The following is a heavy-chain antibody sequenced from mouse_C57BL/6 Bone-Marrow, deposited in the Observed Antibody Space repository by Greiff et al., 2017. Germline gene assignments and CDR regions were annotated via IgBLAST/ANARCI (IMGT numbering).Heavy chain of an antibody. CDR3: ARRGGKYAMDY. Sequence: DVQLQESGPVLVKPGASVKMSCKASGYTFTDYYMNWVKQSHGKSLEWIGVINPYNGGTSYNQKFKGKATLTVDKSSSTAYMELNSLTSEDSAVYYCARRGGKYAMDYWGQGTSVTVSS. J-gene: IGHJ4*01. V-gene: IGHV1-19*01. D-gene: IGHD1-1*01. CDR2: INPYNGGT. CDR1: GYTFTDYY.